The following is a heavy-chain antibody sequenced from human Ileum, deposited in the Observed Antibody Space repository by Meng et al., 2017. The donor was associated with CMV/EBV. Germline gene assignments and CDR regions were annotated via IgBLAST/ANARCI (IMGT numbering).Heavy chain of an antibody. J-gene: IGHJ4*02. Sequence: SETLSLTCTVSNGSISSGDYSWSWIRQPPGKGLEWIGFIYYSGSTYYNPSLKSRITISVDTSKNQFSLKVTSVTAAYAAVYYCARVRDLLRYFDYWGQGTLVTVSS. V-gene: IGHV4-30-4*08. D-gene: IGHD3-16*01. CDR1: NGSISSGDYS. CDR3: ARVRDLLRYFDY. CDR2: IYYSGST.